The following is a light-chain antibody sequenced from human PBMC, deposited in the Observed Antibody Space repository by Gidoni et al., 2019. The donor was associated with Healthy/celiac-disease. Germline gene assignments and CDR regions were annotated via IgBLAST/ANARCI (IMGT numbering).Light chain of an antibody. J-gene: IGLJ2*01. CDR3: QAWDSSTVV. V-gene: IGLV3-1*01. CDR1: KLGDKS. Sequence: SYELPPPPSVSVSPGQTASITCSGDKLGDKSACWYQQKPGQSPVLVIYQDSKRPSGIPARFSGSNSGNTATLTISGTQAMDEADYYCQAWDSSTVVFGGGTKLTVL. CDR2: QDS.